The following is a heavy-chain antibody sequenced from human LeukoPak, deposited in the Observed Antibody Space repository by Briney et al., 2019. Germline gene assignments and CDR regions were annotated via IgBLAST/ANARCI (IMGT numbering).Heavy chain of an antibody. D-gene: IGHD2-15*01. J-gene: IGHJ5*02. Sequence: SETLSLTCTVSGGSISSGGYYWSWIRQPPGKGLEWIGYTYHSGSTYYNPSLKSRVTISVDRSKNQFSLKLSSVTAADTAVYYCAREVANRFDPWGQGTLVTVSS. V-gene: IGHV4-30-2*01. CDR1: GGSISSGGYY. CDR2: TYHSGST. CDR3: AREVANRFDP.